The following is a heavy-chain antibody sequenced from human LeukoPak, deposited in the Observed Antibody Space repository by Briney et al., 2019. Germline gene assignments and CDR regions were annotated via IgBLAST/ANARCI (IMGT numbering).Heavy chain of an antibody. D-gene: IGHD5-12*01. CDR2: ISYDGSNK. J-gene: IGHJ4*02. V-gene: IGHV3-30*18. CDR1: GFTFSSYG. Sequence: PGGSLRLSCAASGFTFSSYGMYWVRQAPGKGLEWVAVISYDGSNKYYADSVKGRFTISRDNSKNTLYLQMNSLRAEDTAVYYCAKVEVYSGYDYDYWGQGTLVTVSS. CDR3: AKVEVYSGYDYDY.